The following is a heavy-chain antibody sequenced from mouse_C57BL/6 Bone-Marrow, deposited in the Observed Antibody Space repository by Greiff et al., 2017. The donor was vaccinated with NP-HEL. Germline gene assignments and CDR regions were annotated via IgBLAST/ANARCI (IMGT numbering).Heavy chain of an antibody. Sequence: EVQLKESGPGLVKPSQSLSLSCSASGYSITSGYFCYWIRQPPGNLLEWMGYISYDGSNNYTQTLKNRISITSDTSKNQFFLKLKSLTTEDTATCYCEGDPCGYGDYWGQGTTLTVSS. J-gene: IGHJ2*01. D-gene: IGHD2-2*01. V-gene: IGHV3-6*01. CDR1: GYSITSGYF. CDR2: ISYDGSN. CDR3: EGDPCGYGDY.